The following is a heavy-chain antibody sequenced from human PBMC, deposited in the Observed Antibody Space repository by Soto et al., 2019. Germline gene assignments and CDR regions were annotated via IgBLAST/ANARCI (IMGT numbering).Heavy chain of an antibody. CDR2: ISPIFGTA. Sequence: SVKVSCKASGGTFSSYAISWVRQAPGQVLEGLGGISPIFGTANYAQKFQGRVTITADESTITAYMELSSLRSEDPAVYYRATRYSSSTSCHWDWFEPLGQGTMVAVSS. CDR3: ATRYSSSTSCHWDWFEP. V-gene: IGHV1-69*13. D-gene: IGHD2-2*01. J-gene: IGHJ5*02. CDR1: GGTFSSYA.